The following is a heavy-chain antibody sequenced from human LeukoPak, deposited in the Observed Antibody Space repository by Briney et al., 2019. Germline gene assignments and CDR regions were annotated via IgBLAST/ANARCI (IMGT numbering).Heavy chain of an antibody. CDR3: ARVNGAPDWFDP. J-gene: IGHJ5*02. CDR1: GFTLSSYE. CDR2: ISSSGSTI. D-gene: IGHD1-26*01. Sequence: GGSLRLSCAASGFTLSSYEMNWVRQAPGKGLEWVSYISSSGSTIYYADSVKGRFTISRDNAKNSLYLQMNSLRAEDTAVYYCARVNGAPDWFDPWGQGTLVTVSS. V-gene: IGHV3-48*03.